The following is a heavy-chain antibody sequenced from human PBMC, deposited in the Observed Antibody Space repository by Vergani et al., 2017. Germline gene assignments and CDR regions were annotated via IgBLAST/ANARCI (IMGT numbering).Heavy chain of an antibody. CDR2: IYYSGST. J-gene: IGHJ6*03. Sequence: QVQLQESGPGLVKPSETLSLTCTVSGGPISSYYWSWIRQPPGKGLEWIGYIYYSGSTNYNPSLTSRVTISVDTSKNQFSLKLSSVTAADTAVYYCAGVAVTTLSSYYYYMDVWGKGTTVTVSS. CDR3: AGVAVTTLSSYYYYMDV. D-gene: IGHD4-11*01. V-gene: IGHV4-59*01. CDR1: GGPISSYY.